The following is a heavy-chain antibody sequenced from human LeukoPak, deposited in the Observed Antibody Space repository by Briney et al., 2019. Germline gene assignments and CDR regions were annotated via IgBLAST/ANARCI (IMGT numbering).Heavy chain of an antibody. V-gene: IGHV3-21*01. D-gene: IGHD3-22*01. CDR2: ISSSSSSYI. CDR1: GFTFSSYS. CDR3: ARDSGYYDSSGYPSHHFDY. Sequence: GGSLRLSCAASGFTFSSYSMNWVRQAPGKGLEWVSSISSSSSSYIYYADSVKGRFTISRDNAKNSLYLQMNSLRAEDTAVYYCARDSGYYDSSGYPSHHFDYWGQGTLVTVSS. J-gene: IGHJ4*02.